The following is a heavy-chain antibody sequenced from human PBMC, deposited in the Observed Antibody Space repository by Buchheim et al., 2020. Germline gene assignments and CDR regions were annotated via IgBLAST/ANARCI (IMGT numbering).Heavy chain of an antibody. CDR2: ISTTGNT. D-gene: IGHD5-12*01. Sequence: QVQLQESGPGLVKPSQTLSLSCTVSGGSISSGNYYWHWIRRPAGKGLEWIGRISTTGNTNYNPSLKSRLTTSVDSSKNQFSLRLTSVTAADTAVYYCARSGFDYYVDFWGQGTL. V-gene: IGHV4-61*02. J-gene: IGHJ4*02. CDR1: GGSISSGNYY. CDR3: ARSGFDYYVDF.